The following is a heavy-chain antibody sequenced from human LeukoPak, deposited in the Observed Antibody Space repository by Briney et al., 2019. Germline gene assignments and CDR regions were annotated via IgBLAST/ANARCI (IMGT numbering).Heavy chain of an antibody. J-gene: IGHJ6*03. CDR1: GGTLSSYA. CDR2: IIPIFGTA. Sequence: SVKVSCKASGGTLSSYAISWVRQAPGQGLEWMGGIIPIFGTANYAQKFQGRVTITTDESTSTAYMELSSLRSEDTAVYYCARGYCSSTSCYMRNYYYYYMDVWGKGTTVTVSS. CDR3: ARGYCSSTSCYMRNYYYYYMDV. V-gene: IGHV1-69*05. D-gene: IGHD2-2*02.